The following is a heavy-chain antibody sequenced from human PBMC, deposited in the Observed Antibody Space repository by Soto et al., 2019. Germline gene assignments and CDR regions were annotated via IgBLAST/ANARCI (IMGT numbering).Heavy chain of an antibody. Sequence: QVHLQESGPGLVKPSETLSLTCTVSGGSISSSDYYWGWFRQPPGQGLEWIGSISFGVTTYYNPSLKSRLTISIDTSNNQFSLTLYSVTAADTAVYYCATSSVSRLLNHWYFDLWGRGNLVAVSS. CDR1: GGSISSSDYY. CDR2: ISFGVTT. V-gene: IGHV4-39*01. CDR3: ATSSVSRLLNHWYFDL. J-gene: IGHJ2*01.